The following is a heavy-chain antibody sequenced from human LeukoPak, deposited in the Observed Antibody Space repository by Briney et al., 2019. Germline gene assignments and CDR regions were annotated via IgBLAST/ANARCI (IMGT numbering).Heavy chain of an antibody. CDR3: ASWPGGWYGEDS. CDR2: IKTKVDGGAT. D-gene: IGHD6-19*01. J-gene: IGHJ4*02. V-gene: IGHV3-15*01. Sequence: GGSLRLSCAASGFTFSNAWMGWVRQAPGKGLEWGGRIKTKVDGGATDYAAPVKGRFSISRDDSKTTLYLQMNSLRAEDTAVYYCASWPGGWYGEDSWGQGTLVTVSS. CDR1: GFTFSNAW.